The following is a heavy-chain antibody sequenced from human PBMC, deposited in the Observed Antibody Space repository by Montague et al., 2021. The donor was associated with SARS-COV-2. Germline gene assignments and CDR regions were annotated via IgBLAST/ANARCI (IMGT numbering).Heavy chain of an antibody. J-gene: IGHJ5*02. Sequence: SLRLSCAASGFTFSDYYMSWIRQAPGKGLKWISYISSSGSTIYYADSVKGRFTISRDNAKNSLYLQMNSLRAEDTAVYYCARVAKLAAAGLWWFDPWGQGTLVTVSS. V-gene: IGHV3-11*01. CDR2: ISSSGSTI. CDR1: GFTFSDYY. CDR3: ARVAKLAAAGLWWFDP. D-gene: IGHD6-13*01.